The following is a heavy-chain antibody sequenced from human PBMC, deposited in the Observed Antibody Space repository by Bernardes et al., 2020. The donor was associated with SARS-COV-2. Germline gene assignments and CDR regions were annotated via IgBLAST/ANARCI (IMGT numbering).Heavy chain of an antibody. V-gene: IGHV4-59*08. CDR1: GGSMTYYY. CDR2: IYYSGET. CDR3: VRKVADAQGGGLDV. J-gene: IGHJ6*02. Sequence: SETLSLTCTVSGGSMTYYYWTWIRQSPGKGLEWIGFIYYSGETTFNPSLKNRLTISVDTSTNQFSLTLKSVTAADTAVYYCVRKVADAQGGGLDVWGQGTTVTVSS. D-gene: IGHD3-16*01.